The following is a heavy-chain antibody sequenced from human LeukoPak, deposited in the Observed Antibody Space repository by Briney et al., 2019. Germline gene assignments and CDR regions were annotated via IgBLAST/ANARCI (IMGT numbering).Heavy chain of an antibody. Sequence: SETLSLTCTVSGYSISSGYYWGWIRQPPGKGLEWIGSIYHSGSTYYNPSLKSRVTISVDTSKNQFSLKLSSVTAADTAVYYCARVSLYYASDYWGQGTLVTVSS. V-gene: IGHV4-38-2*02. CDR3: ARVSLYYASDY. CDR2: IYHSGST. CDR1: GYSISSGYY. J-gene: IGHJ4*02. D-gene: IGHD3-10*01.